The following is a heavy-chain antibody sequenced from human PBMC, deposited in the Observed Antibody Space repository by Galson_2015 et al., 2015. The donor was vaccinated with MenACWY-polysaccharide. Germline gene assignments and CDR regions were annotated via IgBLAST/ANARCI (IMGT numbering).Heavy chain of an antibody. D-gene: IGHD3-10*01. V-gene: IGHV3-13*01. CDR3: ARWGRGYYGSGSYSGFDY. Sequence: SLRLSCAASGFTFSSYDMHWVRQATGKGLEWVSAIGTAGDTYYPGSVKGRFTISRENAKNSLYLQMNSLRAGDTAVYYCARWGRGYYGSGSYSGFDYWGQGTLVTVSS. CDR2: IGTAGDT. J-gene: IGHJ4*02. CDR1: GFTFSSYD.